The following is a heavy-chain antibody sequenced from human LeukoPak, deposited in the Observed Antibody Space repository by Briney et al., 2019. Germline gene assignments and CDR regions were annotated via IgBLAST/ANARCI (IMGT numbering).Heavy chain of an antibody. V-gene: IGHV1-2*02. J-gene: IGHJ3*02. CDR2: IRPNNGDT. Sequence: AAVKDSCQSSGYTFTDHFMHGVRQAPGQGLEWMGWIRPNNGDTKYAQKFQGRVTLTRDTSIGTAYMEVTSLRSDDTALYYCARAGQGAVGGCTGFYMWGQGTKDTVSS. D-gene: IGHD6-19*01. CDR3: ARAGQGAVGGCTGFYM. CDR1: GYTFTDHF.